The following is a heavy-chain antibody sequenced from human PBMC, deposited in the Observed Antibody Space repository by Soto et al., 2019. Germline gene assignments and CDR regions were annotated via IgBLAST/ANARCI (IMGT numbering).Heavy chain of an antibody. Sequence: SETLSLTCAVSGGSISSSNWWSWVRQPPGKGLEWIGEIYHSGSTNYNPSLKSRVTISVDKSKNQFSLNLSSVTSEDTAAYYCARDDSGFSGSHYIDYFNYWGQGALVTVSS. V-gene: IGHV4-4*02. D-gene: IGHD1-26*01. CDR2: IYHSGST. CDR1: GGSISSSNW. CDR3: ARDDSGFSGSHYIDYFNY. J-gene: IGHJ4*02.